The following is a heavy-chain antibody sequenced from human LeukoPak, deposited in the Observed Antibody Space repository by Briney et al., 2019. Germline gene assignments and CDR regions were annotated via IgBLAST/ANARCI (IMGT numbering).Heavy chain of an antibody. CDR2: IGHDGTKI. V-gene: IGHV3-30*02. CDR3: AKDHVTWGNRYFDH. Sequence: GGSLRLSCAASGFTFNTYPMHWVRQAPGKGLEWVAFIGHDGTKIYYADSVQGRFTISRDNSKNTLYLEMNSLSGEDTALYYCAKDHVTWGNRYFDHWGQGTLGTVSS. J-gene: IGHJ4*02. D-gene: IGHD3-16*01. CDR1: GFTFNTYP.